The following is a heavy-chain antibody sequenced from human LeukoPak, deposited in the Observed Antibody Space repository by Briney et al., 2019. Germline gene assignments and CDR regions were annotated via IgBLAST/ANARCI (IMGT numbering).Heavy chain of an antibody. Sequence: PGGSLRLSCAASGFTISDHYMRWVRQAPGKGMEWVSYVSGSGQITYYADSVRGRFTVSRDNAKNSVFLQMNSLRAEDTAIYFCARVGVLIGTTIGFDYWGQGTLVTVSS. J-gene: IGHJ4*02. D-gene: IGHD3-10*01. CDR1: GFTISDHY. V-gene: IGHV3-11*01. CDR2: VSGSGQIT. CDR3: ARVGVLIGTTIGFDY.